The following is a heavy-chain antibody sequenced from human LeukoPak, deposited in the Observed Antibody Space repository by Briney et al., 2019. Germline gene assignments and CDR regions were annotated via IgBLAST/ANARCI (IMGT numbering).Heavy chain of an antibody. J-gene: IGHJ6*04. CDR3: ACLHGSGSYHSLLHNTLDV. CDR2: IYHSGAT. V-gene: IGHV4-34*01. CDR1: GGSFSGSC. D-gene: IGHD3-10*01. Sequence: SETPCLTCAAAGGSFSGSCRSWHRQAAGKGLEWLGEIYHSGATNYTPYVDGRVSLSVDACKRQFSLKLTSVTAADTAVYYCACLHGSGSYHSLLHNTLDVWGTGTTVTVSS.